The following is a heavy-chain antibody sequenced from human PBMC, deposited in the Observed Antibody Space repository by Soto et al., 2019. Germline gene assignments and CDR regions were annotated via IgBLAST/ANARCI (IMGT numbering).Heavy chain of an antibody. V-gene: IGHV1-8*01. J-gene: IGHJ6*03. CDR2: MNPNSGNT. CDR1: AYTFTRYD. Sequence: GASVKVSCKASAYTFTRYDINCVRQATGQGLEWMGWMNPNSGNTGYAQKFQGRVTMTRNTSISTAYMELSSLRSEDTAVYYCARARYGDYPPAYYYYMDVWGKGTTVTVSS. D-gene: IGHD4-17*01. CDR3: ARARYGDYPPAYYYYMDV.